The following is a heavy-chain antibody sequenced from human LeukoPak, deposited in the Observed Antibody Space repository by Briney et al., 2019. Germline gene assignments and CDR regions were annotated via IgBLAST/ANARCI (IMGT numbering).Heavy chain of an antibody. CDR1: GFTLSSYS. D-gene: IGHD4-17*01. V-gene: IGHV3-21*01. CDR3: ARNYGDYRAVLDY. CDR2: ISSSSSYI. Sequence: GGSLRLSCAASGFTLSSYSMNWVRQAPGKGLEWVSSISSSSSYIYYADSVKGRFTISRDNAKNSLYLQMNSLRAEDTAVYYCARNYGDYRAVLDYWGQGTLVTVSS. J-gene: IGHJ4*02.